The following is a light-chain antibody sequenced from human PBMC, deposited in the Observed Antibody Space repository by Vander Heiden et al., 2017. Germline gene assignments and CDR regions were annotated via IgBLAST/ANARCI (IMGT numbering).Light chain of an antibody. J-gene: IGLJ2*01. Sequence: SNDLTQLPPVSVSPGQTASITCSGDNLGHKYTSWYQQKPGQSPLLVIYEDKKRPSGIPERFSGSNSGNIATLAISGTQPMDEADYYCQTWDSSSAIFGGGTKLTVL. CDR2: EDK. V-gene: IGLV3-1*01. CDR1: NLGHKY. CDR3: QTWDSSSAI.